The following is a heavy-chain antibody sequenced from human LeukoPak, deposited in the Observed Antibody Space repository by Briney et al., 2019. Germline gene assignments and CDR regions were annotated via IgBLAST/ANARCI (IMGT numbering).Heavy chain of an antibody. CDR1: GFTFSSYG. J-gene: IGHJ4*02. CDR2: ISGSGGST. Sequence: GGSLRLSCAASGFTFSSYGMSWVRQAPGKGLEWVSAISGSGGSTYYADSVKGRFTISRDNSKNTLYLQMNSLRAEDTAVYYCAKAEGYYDSSGYPYWGQGTLVTVSS. CDR3: AKAEGYYDSSGYPY. V-gene: IGHV3-23*01. D-gene: IGHD3-22*01.